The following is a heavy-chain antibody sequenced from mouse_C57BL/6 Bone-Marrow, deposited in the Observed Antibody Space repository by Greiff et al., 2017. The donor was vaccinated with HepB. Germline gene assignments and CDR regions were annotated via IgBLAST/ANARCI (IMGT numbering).Heavy chain of an antibody. CDR2: ISSGGSYT. V-gene: IGHV5-6*01. CDR1: GFTFSSYG. CDR3: ARQFFAY. Sequence: VQLVESGGDLVKPGGSLKLSCAASGFTFSSYGMSWVRQTPDKRLEWVATISSGGSYTYYPDSVKGRFTISRDNAKNTLYLQMSSLKSEDTAMYYCARQFFAYWGQGTLVTVSA. J-gene: IGHJ3*01.